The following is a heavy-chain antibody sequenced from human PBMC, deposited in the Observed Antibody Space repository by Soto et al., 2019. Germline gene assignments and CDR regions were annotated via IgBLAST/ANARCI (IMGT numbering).Heavy chain of an antibody. CDR1: GCTFSDYY. CDR2: ISSSSSYT. V-gene: IGHV3-11*06. J-gene: IGHJ4*02. Sequence: GSLRLSWAASGCTFSDYYMSWIRQAPGKGLEWVSYISSSSSYTNYADSVKGRFTISRDNAKNSLYLQMNSLRAEDTAVYYCARYGSGSYYFDYWGQGTLVTVSS. CDR3: ARYGSGSYYFDY. D-gene: IGHD3-10*01.